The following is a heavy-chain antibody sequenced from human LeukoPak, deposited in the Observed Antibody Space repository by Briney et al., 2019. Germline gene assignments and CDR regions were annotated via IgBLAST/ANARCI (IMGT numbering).Heavy chain of an antibody. CDR3: ARVVYYYDSSGYYDY. J-gene: IGHJ4*02. Sequence: PSETLSLTFAVSGGSISSSNWWSWVRQPPGKGLEWIGEIYHSGSTNYNPSLKSRVTISVDKSKNQFSLKLSSVTAADTAVYYCARVVYYYDSSGYYDYWGQGTLVTVSS. D-gene: IGHD3-22*01. V-gene: IGHV4-4*02. CDR2: IYHSGST. CDR1: GGSISSSNW.